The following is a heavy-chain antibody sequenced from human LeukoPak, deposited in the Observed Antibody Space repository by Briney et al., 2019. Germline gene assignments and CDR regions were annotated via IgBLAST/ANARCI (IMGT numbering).Heavy chain of an antibody. J-gene: IGHJ4*02. CDR2: ISYDGSKK. Sequence: GGSLRLSCAATGFAFSSCGMHWVRQAPGKGLEWVAVISYDGSKKYYADSVKGRLTISRDNSKNTLYLQMNSLRAEDTAVYYCAKDRSSSWTFDYWGQGTLVTVSS. V-gene: IGHV3-30*18. CDR1: GFAFSSCG. CDR3: AKDRSSSWTFDY. D-gene: IGHD6-13*01.